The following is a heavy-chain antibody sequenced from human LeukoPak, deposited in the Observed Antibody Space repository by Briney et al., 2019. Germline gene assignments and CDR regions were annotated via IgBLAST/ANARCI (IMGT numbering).Heavy chain of an antibody. Sequence: PGGSLRLSCAASGFTFSDYYMSWIRQAPGKGLEWVSSIRGNGGGPFYADSVKGRFTISRDNSENMLFLQMNSLRADDAAVYYCAKDQIGVLPDAFDVWGQGAMVSVSS. CDR1: GFTFSDYY. J-gene: IGHJ3*01. CDR3: AKDQIGVLPDAFDV. V-gene: IGHV3-23*01. D-gene: IGHD3-10*01. CDR2: IRGNGGGP.